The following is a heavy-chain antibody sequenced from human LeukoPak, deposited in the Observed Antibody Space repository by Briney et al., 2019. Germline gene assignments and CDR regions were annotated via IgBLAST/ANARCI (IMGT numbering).Heavy chain of an antibody. J-gene: IGHJ4*02. Sequence: GGSLRLSCAASGFTFSSYGMHWVRQAPGKGLEWVAVISYDGSNKYYADSVKGRFTISRDNSKNTLYLQMNSLRAEDTAVYYCAREVRQQLVLALDYWGQGTLVTVSS. CDR2: ISYDGSNK. CDR3: AREVRQQLVLALDY. D-gene: IGHD6-13*01. V-gene: IGHV3-30*03. CDR1: GFTFSSYG.